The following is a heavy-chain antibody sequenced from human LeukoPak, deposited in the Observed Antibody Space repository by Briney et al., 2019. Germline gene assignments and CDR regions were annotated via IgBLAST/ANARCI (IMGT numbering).Heavy chain of an antibody. V-gene: IGHV3-23*01. J-gene: IGHJ4*02. Sequence: GSLGPSFGTPGFTFTNYSIDLVRQASGKGLEWVSTISASGSSTKYADSVKGRFTISRDSSRNTVYLQLNGLRAEDTAVYYCAKPGYADSQGGYLDYWGQGLMVTVST. CDR1: GFTFTNYS. CDR3: AKPGYADSQGGYLDY. CDR2: ISASGSST. D-gene: IGHD2-2*01.